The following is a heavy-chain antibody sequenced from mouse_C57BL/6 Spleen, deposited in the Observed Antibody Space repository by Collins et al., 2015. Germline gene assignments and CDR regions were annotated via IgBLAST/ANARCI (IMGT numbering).Heavy chain of an antibody. CDR3: ARSGTTVVATRAWFAY. V-gene: IGHV1-18*01. D-gene: IGHD1-1*01. J-gene: IGHJ3*01. CDR2: INPNNGGT. CDR1: GYTFTDYN. Sequence: EVQLQQSGPELVKPGASVKIPCKASGYTFTDYNMDWVKQSHGKSLEWIGDINPNNGGTIYNQKFKGKATLTVDKSSSTAYMELRSLTSEDTAVYYCARSGTTVVATRAWFAYWGQGTLVTVSA.